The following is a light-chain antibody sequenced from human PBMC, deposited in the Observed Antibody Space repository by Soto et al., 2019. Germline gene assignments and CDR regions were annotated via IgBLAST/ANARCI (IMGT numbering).Light chain of an antibody. J-gene: IGLJ3*02. CDR1: SSDVGGSNF. V-gene: IGLV2-8*01. CDR3: YSYAGRNIWV. Sequence: QSVLTQPPSASGSPGQSVTISCTGTSSDVGGSNFVSWYQQHPGKAPKLMIYEVSKRPSGVPARFSGSKSGNTASLTVSGLQADDEAVYYCYSYAGRNIWVFGGGTQLTVL. CDR2: EVS.